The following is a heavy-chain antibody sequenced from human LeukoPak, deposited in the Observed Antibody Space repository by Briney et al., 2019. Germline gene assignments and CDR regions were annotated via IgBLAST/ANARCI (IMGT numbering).Heavy chain of an antibody. CDR3: ARELGYIVVVTGRGLDY. Sequence: ASVKVSCKASGYTFTSYYMHWVRQAPGQGLEWMGIINPSGGSTSYAQKFQGRVTMTRDTSTSTVYMELSSLRAEDTAVYYCARELGYIVVVTGRGLDYWGQGTLVTVSS. J-gene: IGHJ4*02. CDR1: GYTFTSYY. CDR2: INPSGGST. V-gene: IGHV1-46*01. D-gene: IGHD2-21*02.